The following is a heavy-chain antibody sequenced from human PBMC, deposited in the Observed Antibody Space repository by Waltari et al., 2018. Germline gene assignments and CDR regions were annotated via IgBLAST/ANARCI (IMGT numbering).Heavy chain of an antibody. CDR3: AREVGEVGAFDI. D-gene: IGHD3-16*01. V-gene: IGHV3-11*04. J-gene: IGHJ3*02. CDR2: MRSSGSTI. Sequence: QVQLVESGGGLVKPGGSLRLSCAASGFTFSDYYMSWIRQAPGKGLEWVSYMRSSGSTIDYADSEKGRFTIARDNAKNSLYLQMNSLRAEDTAVYYCAREVGEVGAFDIWGQGTMVTVSS. CDR1: GFTFSDYY.